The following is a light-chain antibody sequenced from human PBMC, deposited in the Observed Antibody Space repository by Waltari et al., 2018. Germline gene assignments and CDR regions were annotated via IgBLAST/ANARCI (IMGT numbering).Light chain of an antibody. CDR1: TSNIGSNV. CDR3: SAWDDSLNGHVV. CDR2: SNN. J-gene: IGLJ2*01. V-gene: IGLV1-44*01. Sequence: QSLLTQPPSVSGTPGQRVTISCSGSTSNIGSNVVSWYQQLPGAAPKLLIHSNNRRPSGVPDRFSCSKSGTSASLAISGLQSADEADYYWSAWDDSLNGHVVFGGGTKLIVL.